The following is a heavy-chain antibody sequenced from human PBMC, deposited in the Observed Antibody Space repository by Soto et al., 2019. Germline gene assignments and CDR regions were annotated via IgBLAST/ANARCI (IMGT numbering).Heavy chain of an antibody. CDR3: ARGVTVTNAVKGWFDP. D-gene: IGHD4-4*01. V-gene: IGHV4-61*01. Sequence: PSETLSLTCTFSGGSVSSGSYYLSWIRQPPGKGLEWIGYIYYSGSTNYNPSLKSRVTISVDTSKNQFSLKLSSVTAADTAVYYCARGVTVTNAVKGWFDPWGQGTLVTVSS. J-gene: IGHJ5*02. CDR1: GGSVSSGSYY. CDR2: IYYSGST.